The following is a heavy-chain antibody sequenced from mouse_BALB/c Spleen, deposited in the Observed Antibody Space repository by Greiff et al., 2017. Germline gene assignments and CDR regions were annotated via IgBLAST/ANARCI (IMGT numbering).Heavy chain of an antibody. Sequence: VQLQQPGAELVKPGTSVKLSCKASGYNFTSYWINWVKLRPGQGLEWIGDIYPGSGSTNYNEKFKSKATLTVDTSSSTAYMQLSSLASEDSALYYCARYDYDRAWFAYWGQGTLVTVSA. CDR1: GYNFTSYW. J-gene: IGHJ3*01. V-gene: IGHV1-55*01. D-gene: IGHD2-4*01. CDR2: IYPGSGST. CDR3: ARYDYDRAWFAY.